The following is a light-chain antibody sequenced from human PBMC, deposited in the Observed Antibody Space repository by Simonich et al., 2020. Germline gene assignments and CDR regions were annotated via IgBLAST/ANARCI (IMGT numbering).Light chain of an antibody. CDR3: SSYTSSSTLV. Sequence: QSALTQPASVSGSPGQSITISCTGTSSDVGGHNYVSWYQQHPGKDPKLMIYDVSKRTSGVSNRFSGSKSGNTASLTISGLQAEDEADYYCSSYTSSSTLVFGGGTKLTVL. CDR1: SSDVGGHNY. CDR2: DVS. V-gene: IGLV2-14*01. J-gene: IGLJ2*01.